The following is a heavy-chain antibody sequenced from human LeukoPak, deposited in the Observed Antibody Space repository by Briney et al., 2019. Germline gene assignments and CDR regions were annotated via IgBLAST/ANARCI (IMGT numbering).Heavy chain of an antibody. CDR3: AKEWSTNWFDP. J-gene: IGHJ5*02. CDR2: IWYDGSNK. Sequence: PGRSLRLSCAASGFTFSSYGMHWVRQAPGKGLELVAVIWYDGSNKYYADSVKGRFTISRDNSKNTLYLQMNSLRAEDTAVYYCAKEWSTNWFDPWGQGTLVTVSS. CDR1: GFTFSSYG. D-gene: IGHD2/OR15-2a*01. V-gene: IGHV3-33*06.